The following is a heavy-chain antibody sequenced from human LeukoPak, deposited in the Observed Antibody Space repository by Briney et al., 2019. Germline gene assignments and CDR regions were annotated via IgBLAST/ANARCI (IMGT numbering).Heavy chain of an antibody. Sequence: GGSLRLSCAASGWTYSKYSMNWVRQAPGKGLESLSSISSSSSYIYYADSVKGRFTISRDNAKNSRHLRIFLLRAEDTLVYYCARVPADLWGRGTLVTVSS. CDR3: ARVPADL. J-gene: IGHJ2*01. V-gene: IGHV3-21*01. D-gene: IGHD2-2*01. CDR2: ISSSSSYI. CDR1: GWTYSKYS.